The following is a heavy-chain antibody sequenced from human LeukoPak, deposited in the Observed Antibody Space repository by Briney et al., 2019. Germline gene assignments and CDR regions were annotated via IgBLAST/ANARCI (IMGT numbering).Heavy chain of an antibody. J-gene: IGHJ4*02. V-gene: IGHV3-48*01. D-gene: IGHD4-17*01. CDR2: ISHSSSNI. CDR3: AKEMSDYGDTAYFDY. CDR1: GFSFSSYS. Sequence: GSLRLSCAASGFSFSSYSIYWIRQAPGKGLELVAHISHSSSNIDYADSVKGRFTVSRDNAKNSLYLQMNSLRAEDTAVYYCAKEMSDYGDTAYFDYWGQGTLVTVSS.